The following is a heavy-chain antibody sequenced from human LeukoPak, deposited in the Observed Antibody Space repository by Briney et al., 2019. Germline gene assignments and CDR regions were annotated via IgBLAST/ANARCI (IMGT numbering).Heavy chain of an antibody. CDR3: ARDRGEAIDWYFDL. CDR2: INHSGST. D-gene: IGHD3-10*01. J-gene: IGHJ2*01. V-gene: IGHV4-34*01. Sequence: SETLSLTCAVYGGSFSGYYWSWIRQPPGKGLEWIGEINHSGSTNYNPPLKSQVTISVDTSKNQFSLKLSSVTAADTAVYYCARDRGEAIDWYFDLWGRGTLVTVSS. CDR1: GGSFSGYY.